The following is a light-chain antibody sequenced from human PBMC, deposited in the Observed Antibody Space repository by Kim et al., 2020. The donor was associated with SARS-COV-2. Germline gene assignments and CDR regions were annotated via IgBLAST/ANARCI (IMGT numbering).Light chain of an antibody. CDR2: QDE. CDR3: QVWESTTTV. CDR1: RLGNKY. Sequence: SYEPTQPPSVSVSPGQTASITCSGARLGNKYVCWYQKKSGQSPVVVMYQDERRPSGIPERFSGSNSGNTATLTISGTQAMDEADYYCQVWESTTTVFGGGTQLTVL. J-gene: IGLJ2*01. V-gene: IGLV3-1*01.